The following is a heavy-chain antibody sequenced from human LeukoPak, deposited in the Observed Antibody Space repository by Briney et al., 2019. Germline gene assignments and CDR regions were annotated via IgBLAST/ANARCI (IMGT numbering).Heavy chain of an antibody. J-gene: IGHJ4*02. V-gene: IGHV3-9*01. CDR3: AKGRGDSSSPFDY. Sequence: GGSLRLSCAASGFTFEDYAMHWVRQAPGKGLEWVSGISWNSGSIGYADSVKGRFTISRDNAKNSLYLQMNSLRAEDTALYYCAKGRGDSSSPFDYWGQGTLVTVSS. D-gene: IGHD3-22*01. CDR1: GFTFEDYA. CDR2: ISWNSGSI.